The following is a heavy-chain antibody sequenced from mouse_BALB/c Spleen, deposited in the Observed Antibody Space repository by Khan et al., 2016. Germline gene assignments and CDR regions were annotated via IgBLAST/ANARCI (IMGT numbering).Heavy chain of an antibody. Sequence: QIQLVQSGPELKKPGETVKISCKASGYTFTNYGMNWVKQAPGKGLKWMGWINSNTGEPTYAEEFKGRFAFSLETSASTAYLQINNLKNEDTATDFCARTGDYPYYAMAYWGQGTSVTVSS. CDR2: INSNTGEP. CDR3: ARTGDYPYYAMAY. J-gene: IGHJ4*01. CDR1: GYTFTNYG. D-gene: IGHD2-13*01. V-gene: IGHV9-3*02.